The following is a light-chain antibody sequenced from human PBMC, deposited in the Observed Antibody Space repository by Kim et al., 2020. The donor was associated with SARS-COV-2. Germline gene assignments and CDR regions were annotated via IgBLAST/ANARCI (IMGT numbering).Light chain of an antibody. V-gene: IGLV3-19*01. CDR3: HSRISSAKVYV. Sequence: SSELTQDPAVSVALGQTVKITCQGDSLRNYYASWYQQKPGQAPQLVLYEKDNRPAGVPDRFSGSSSGNTASLTITGVQAEDEADYYCHSRISSAKVYVFG. CDR2: EKD. CDR1: SLRNYY. J-gene: IGLJ6*01.